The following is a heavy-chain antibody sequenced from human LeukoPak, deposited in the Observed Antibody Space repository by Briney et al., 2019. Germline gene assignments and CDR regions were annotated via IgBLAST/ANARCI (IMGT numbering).Heavy chain of an antibody. Sequence: GGSLRLSCAASRFTFSSYSMNWVRQAPGKGLEWVSSISSSSTYIYYADSVKGRFTISRDNSKNTLYLQMNSLRAEDTAVYYCARRAGDYSHPYDYWGQGILVTVSS. V-gene: IGHV3-21*04. D-gene: IGHD3-22*01. CDR1: RFTFSSYS. CDR3: ARRAGDYSHPYDY. CDR2: ISSSSTYI. J-gene: IGHJ4*02.